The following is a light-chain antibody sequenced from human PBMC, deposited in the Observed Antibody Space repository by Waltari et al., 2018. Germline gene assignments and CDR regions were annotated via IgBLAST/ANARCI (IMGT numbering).Light chain of an antibody. V-gene: IGKV1-39*01. Sequence: DIQMTHPPSSLSASVGDRVTITCRASQSISSYLNWYQQKPGKAPKPLIYAASSLESGVPSRFSGSGSGTDFTLTISSLQPEDVATYYCQQSYSTLGTFGPGTKVDIK. CDR1: QSISSY. CDR3: QQSYSTLGT. J-gene: IGKJ3*01. CDR2: AAS.